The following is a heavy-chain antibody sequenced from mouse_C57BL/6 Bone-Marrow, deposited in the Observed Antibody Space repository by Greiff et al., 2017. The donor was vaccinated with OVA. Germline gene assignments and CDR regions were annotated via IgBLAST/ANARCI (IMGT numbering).Heavy chain of an antibody. CDR3: SRPCYYGSAWFAY. V-gene: IGHV5-17*01. CDR2: ISSGRSTI. D-gene: IGHD1-1*01. J-gene: IGHJ3*01. Sequence: EVKLMESGGGLVKPGGSLKLSCAASGFTFSDYGMHWVRQAPEKGLEWVAYISSGRSTIYYADTVKGRCTISRDNAKNTLFLQMTSLRSEDAAMYFCSRPCYYGSAWFAYWGQGTLVTVSA. CDR1: GFTFSDYG.